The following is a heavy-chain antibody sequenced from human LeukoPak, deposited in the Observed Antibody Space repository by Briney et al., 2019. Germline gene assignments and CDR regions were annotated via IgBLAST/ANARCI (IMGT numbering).Heavy chain of an antibody. D-gene: IGHD2-2*01. V-gene: IGHV3-30-3*01. J-gene: IGHJ6*02. CDR3: ARRGGYCSSTSCYDWGFYYYYYGMDV. CDR2: ISYDGSNK. CDR1: GFTFSSYA. Sequence: GGSLRPSCAASGFTFSSYAMHWVRQAPGKGLEWVAVISYDGSNKYYADSVKGRFTISGDNSKNTLYLQMNSLRAEDTAVYYCARRGGYCSSTSCYDWGFYYYYYGMDVWGQGTTVTVSS.